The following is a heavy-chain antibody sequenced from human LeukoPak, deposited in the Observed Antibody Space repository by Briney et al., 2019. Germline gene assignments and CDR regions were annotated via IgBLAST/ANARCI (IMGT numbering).Heavy chain of an antibody. Sequence: RAGGSLRLSCAASGLTFNSYAMSWVRQAPGKGLEWVSAISGSGGITYYADSVKGRFTISRDNSKNTLSLQMNSLRAEDTAVYYCAKGVLAVRLESWGQGTLVTVSS. D-gene: IGHD1-1*01. CDR3: AKGVLAVRLES. CDR2: ISGSGGIT. V-gene: IGHV3-23*01. CDR1: GLTFNSYA. J-gene: IGHJ4*02.